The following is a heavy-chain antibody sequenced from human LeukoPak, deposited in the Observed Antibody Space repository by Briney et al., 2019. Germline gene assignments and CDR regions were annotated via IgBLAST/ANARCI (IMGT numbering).Heavy chain of an antibody. CDR3: ASDYGSGSSMGY. J-gene: IGHJ4*02. CDR2: MNPNSGNT. CDR1: GYTFTSYD. Sequence: ASVKVSCKASGYTFTSYDINWVRQATGQGLEWMGWMNPNSGNTGYAQKFQGRVTMTRNTSISTAYMALSSLRSEDTAVYYCASDYGSGSSMGYWGQGTLVTVSS. D-gene: IGHD3-10*01. V-gene: IGHV1-8*01.